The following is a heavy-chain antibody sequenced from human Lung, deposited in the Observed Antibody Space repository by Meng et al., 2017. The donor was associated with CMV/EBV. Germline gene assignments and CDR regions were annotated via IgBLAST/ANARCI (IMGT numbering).Heavy chain of an antibody. V-gene: IGHV4-4*02. D-gene: IGHD3-10*01. CDR3: LRRSGGSV. CDR2: IPHRGSS. J-gene: IGHJ1*01. Sequence: QVQLRGSGPARVKPSETLPLTCAVAGDSITNHNWWAWVRQPPGKGLEWIGEIPHRGSSAYNPSLKSRVSMSIDKSKNQFSLKLTSVTAADTAVYHCLRRSGGSVWGQGTLVTVSS. CDR1: GDSITNHNW.